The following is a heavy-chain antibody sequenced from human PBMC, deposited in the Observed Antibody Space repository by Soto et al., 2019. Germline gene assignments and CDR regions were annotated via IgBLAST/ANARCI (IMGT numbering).Heavy chain of an antibody. CDR3: PRLLRAYDAFDI. Sequence: QVQMQESGPGLVKPSETLSLTCTVSGVSISSSRYNWGWIRQPPGKGMEWIGIIYYIGSTYYTPSLKGRVTISAATSKNQFSLRLTSVTAADTAVYYCPRLLRAYDAFDIWGQGTMVTVSS. D-gene: IGHD3-10*01. J-gene: IGHJ3*02. V-gene: IGHV4-39*01. CDR1: GVSISSSRYN. CDR2: IYYIGST.